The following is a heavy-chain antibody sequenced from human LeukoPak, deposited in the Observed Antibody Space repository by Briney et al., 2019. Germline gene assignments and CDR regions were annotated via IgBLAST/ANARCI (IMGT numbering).Heavy chain of an antibody. CDR3: ARGDYPSYYGSGSYNY. V-gene: IGHV1-8*01. Sequence: EASVKVSCKASGYTFTSYDINWVRQATGQGLEWMGWMNPNTGNTGYAQKFQGRVTMTRNTSISTAYMELSSLRSEDTAVYYCARGDYPSYYGSGSYNYWGQGTLVTVSS. J-gene: IGHJ4*02. D-gene: IGHD3-10*01. CDR2: MNPNTGNT. CDR1: GYTFTSYD.